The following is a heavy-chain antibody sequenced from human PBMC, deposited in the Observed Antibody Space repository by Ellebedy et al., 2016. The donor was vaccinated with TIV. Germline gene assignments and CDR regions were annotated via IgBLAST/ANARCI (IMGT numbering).Heavy chain of an antibody. V-gene: IGHV4-31*03. CDR1: GGFISGGNYY. Sequence: LRLXXTVSGGFISGGNYYWTWFRQHPGKGLEWIGYSYFRVHTFYNPSFKSRTTISVDPSKNQFFLRLTSVSAADTAIYYCAKADTSSSGWGYWGQGTVVTVSS. CDR3: AKADTSSSGWGY. D-gene: IGHD6-6*01. J-gene: IGHJ4*02. CDR2: SYFRVHT.